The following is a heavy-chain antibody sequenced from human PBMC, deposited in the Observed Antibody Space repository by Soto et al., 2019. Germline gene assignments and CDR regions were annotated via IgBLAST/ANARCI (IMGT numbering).Heavy chain of an antibody. CDR3: VRVYYSDSSGYYP. J-gene: IGHJ5*02. V-gene: IGHV1-18*01. CDR2: ISAYNGNT. D-gene: IGHD3-22*01. CDR1: GYTFTSYG. Sequence: CKASGYTFTSYGISWVRQAPGHGLAWMGWISAYNGNTNYAQKLQGRVTMTTDTSTSTAYIELRSLRYDDTAVYYCVRVYYSDSSGYYPWCQGTLMTVSS.